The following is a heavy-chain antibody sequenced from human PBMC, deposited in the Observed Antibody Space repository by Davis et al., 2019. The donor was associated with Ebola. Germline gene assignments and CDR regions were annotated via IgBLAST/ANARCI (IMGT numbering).Heavy chain of an antibody. D-gene: IGHD2-2*01. CDR3: ARDGLGYCSSTSCYEGRGY. V-gene: IGHV3-11*04. Sequence: GESLKISCAASGFTFSDYYMSWIRQAPGKGLEWVSYISSSGSTIYYADSVKGRFTISRDNAKNSLYLQMNSLRAEDTAVYYCARDGLGYCSSTSCYEGRGYWGQGTLVTVSS. CDR1: GFTFSDYY. J-gene: IGHJ4*02. CDR2: ISSSGSTI.